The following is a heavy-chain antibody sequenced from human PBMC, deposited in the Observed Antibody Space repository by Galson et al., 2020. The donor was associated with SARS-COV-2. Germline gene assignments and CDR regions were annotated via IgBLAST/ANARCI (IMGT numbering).Heavy chain of an antibody. CDR2: IYYSGST. J-gene: IGHJ4*02. D-gene: IGHD6-13*01. CDR3: TRSSSSWYWYFAY. V-gene: IGHV4-31*03. CDR1: GGSISSGGYY. Sequence: SEILSLTCTVSGGSISSGGYYWSWIRQHTGKGLEWIGYIYYSGSTYYNTSLKSRVTISVDTSKNQFSLKLSSVTAAHTSVYYCTRSSSSWYWYFAYWGPVTLVTFSS.